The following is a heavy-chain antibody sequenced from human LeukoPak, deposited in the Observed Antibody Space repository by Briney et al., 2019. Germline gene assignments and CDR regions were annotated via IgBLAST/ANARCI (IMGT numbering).Heavy chain of an antibody. V-gene: IGHV4-59*01. Sequence: SETLSLTCTVSGDSISSYYWSWIRQPPGKGLEWIGYIYYSGSTNYNPSLKSRVTISVDTSKNQFSLKLSSVTAADTAVYYCARVARVDFGEVTYYYYYMDVLGKGTTVTVSS. CDR3: ARVARVDFGEVTYYYYYMDV. D-gene: IGHD3-3*01. CDR1: GDSISSYY. J-gene: IGHJ6*03. CDR2: IYYSGST.